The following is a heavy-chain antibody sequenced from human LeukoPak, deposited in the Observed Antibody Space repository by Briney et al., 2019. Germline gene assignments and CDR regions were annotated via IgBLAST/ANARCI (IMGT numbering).Heavy chain of an antibody. J-gene: IGHJ4*02. CDR3: ARDPGYYYDSSGLLD. V-gene: IGHV3-23*01. CDR1: GFTFSSYA. Sequence: GGSLRLSCAASGFTFSSYAMSWVRQAPGKGLEWVSAISSSGGSTYYADSVKGRFTISRDNSKNTLYLQMNSLRAEDTAVYYCARDPGYYYDSSGLLDWGQGTLVTVSS. CDR2: ISSSGGST. D-gene: IGHD3-22*01.